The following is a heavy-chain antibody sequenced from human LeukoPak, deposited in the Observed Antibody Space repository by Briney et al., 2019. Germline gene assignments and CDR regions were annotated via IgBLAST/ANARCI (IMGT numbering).Heavy chain of an antibody. D-gene: IGHD2-2*01. CDR1: GYTFSNFG. CDR3: TRDGTSTDDY. V-gene: IGHV1-18*01. CDR2: ISGNNDNP. J-gene: IGHJ4*02. Sequence: ASVKLSCKTSGYTFSNFGINWVRQAPRQGLEWMGWISGNNDNPNYGQKFQGRFAVTTDSSTTTAYMELRNLTCDDTAVYYCTRDGTSTDDYWGEGSLVTVSS.